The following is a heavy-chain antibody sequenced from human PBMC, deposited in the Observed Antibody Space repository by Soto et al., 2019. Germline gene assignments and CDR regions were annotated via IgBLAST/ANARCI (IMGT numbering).Heavy chain of an antibody. D-gene: IGHD6-19*01. CDR1: GFTFSSYG. J-gene: IGHJ6*02. CDR2: ISYDGSNK. CDR3: AKDSYMGSGWNYYYYYGMDV. Sequence: QVQLVESGGGVVQPGRSLRLSCAASGFTFSSYGMHWVRQAPGKGLEWVAVISYDGSNKYYADSVKGRFTISRDNSKNTLYLQMNSLRAEDTAVYYCAKDSYMGSGWNYYYYYGMDVWGQGTTVTVS. V-gene: IGHV3-30*18.